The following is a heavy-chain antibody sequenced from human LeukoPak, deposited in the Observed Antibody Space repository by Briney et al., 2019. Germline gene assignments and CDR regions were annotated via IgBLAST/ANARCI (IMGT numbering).Heavy chain of an antibody. Sequence: SETLSLTCTVSGGSLTNSNYYWGWIRPPPGKGLEWIGSISYSGATYYNPSLKSRVTISVDTSKNQFSLKLSSVTAADTAVYFCARHRSGYSYGYYYWYPMDVWGKGTTVTVSS. CDR1: GGSLTNSNYY. V-gene: IGHV4-39*01. CDR2: ISYSGAT. CDR3: ARHRSGYSYGYYYWYPMDV. D-gene: IGHD5-18*01. J-gene: IGHJ6*03.